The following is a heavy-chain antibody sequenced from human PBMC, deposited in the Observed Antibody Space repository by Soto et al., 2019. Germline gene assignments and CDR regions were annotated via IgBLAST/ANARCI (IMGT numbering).Heavy chain of an antibody. CDR1: GGSISSGDYY. D-gene: IGHD3-3*01. CDR3: ARVASDDFWSGRYIGYYFDY. Sequence: QVQLQESGPGLVKPSQTLSLTCTVSGGSISSGDYYWSWIRQPPGKGLEWIGYIYYSGSTYYNPSLKSRVTISVDTSKNQFSLKLSSVTAADTAVYYCARVASDDFWSGRYIGYYFDYWGQGTLVTVSS. CDR2: IYYSGST. J-gene: IGHJ4*02. V-gene: IGHV4-30-4*01.